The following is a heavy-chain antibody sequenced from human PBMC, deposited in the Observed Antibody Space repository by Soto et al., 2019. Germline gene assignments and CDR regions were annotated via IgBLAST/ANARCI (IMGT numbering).Heavy chain of an antibody. D-gene: IGHD3-10*01. Sequence: ASETLSLTCAVSGGSIRSGNWWSWVRQPPGKGLEWIGEIYHSGTTNYNPSLKSRVTISVDKSKNQFSLKLTSVTAADTAVYYCARGLITGSQYSGAWYYSDSWGQGPQVTVAS. CDR1: GGSIRSGNW. CDR2: IYHSGTT. V-gene: IGHV4-4*02. J-gene: IGHJ4*02. CDR3: ARGLITGSQYSGAWYYSDS.